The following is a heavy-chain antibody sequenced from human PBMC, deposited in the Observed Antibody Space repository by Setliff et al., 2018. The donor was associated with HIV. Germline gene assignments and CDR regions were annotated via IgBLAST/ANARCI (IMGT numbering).Heavy chain of an antibody. CDR3: AKGSYSSGRYDNYLDY. J-gene: IGHJ4*02. CDR2: LSGSGGST. V-gene: IGHV3-23*01. Sequence: GSLRLSCAASELTFSNYAMTWVRQAPGKGLEWVSSLSGSGGSTTYADSVKGRFTISRDNAKNTVYLQMNSLRVEDTAVYYCAKGSYSSGRYDNYLDYWGQGALVTVSS. CDR1: ELTFSNYA. D-gene: IGHD3-22*01.